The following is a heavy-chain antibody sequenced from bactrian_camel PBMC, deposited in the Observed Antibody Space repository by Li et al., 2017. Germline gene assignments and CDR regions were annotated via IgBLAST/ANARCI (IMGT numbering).Heavy chain of an antibody. CDR1: GYINGLNC. CDR3: AADRGLCGGMILARQYDY. V-gene: IGHV3S53*01. D-gene: IGHD7*01. CDR2: VDSGGRT. Sequence: HVQLVESGGGSVQAGGSLRLSCVASGYINGLNCMAWVLQAPGREREGVASVDSGGRTTYVDSVKGRFTISKDKDKNTLTLQVTSLKPEDTAMYYCAADRGLCGGMILARQYDYWGQGTQVTVS. J-gene: IGHJ4*01.